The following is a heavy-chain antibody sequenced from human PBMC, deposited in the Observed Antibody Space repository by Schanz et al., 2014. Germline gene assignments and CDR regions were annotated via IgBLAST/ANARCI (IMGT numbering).Heavy chain of an antibody. CDR3: ATGYFDWLSPFY. V-gene: IGHV3-21*01. Sequence: VQLVESGGGVVQPGRSLRLSCAASGFTFSSSAMHWVRQAPGKGLDWVSSIDSSSTYIYSADSLRGRFTIFRDNAKNSLYLQMNSLRAEDTAVYYCATGYFDWLSPFYWGQGTLVTVSS. D-gene: IGHD3-9*01. CDR1: GFTFSSSA. CDR2: IDSSSTYI. J-gene: IGHJ4*02.